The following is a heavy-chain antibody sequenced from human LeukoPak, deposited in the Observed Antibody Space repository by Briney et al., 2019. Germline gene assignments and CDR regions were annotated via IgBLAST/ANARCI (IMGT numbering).Heavy chain of an antibody. D-gene: IGHD4-23*01. CDR3: ARDRDYGGNSALDY. Sequence: PGGSLTLSCAASGFTLSSYAMHWVRQAPGKGLEWVSVISYDGSNKYYADSVKGRFTISRDNSKNTLYLQMNSLRAEDTAVYYCARDRDYGGNSALDYWGQGTLVTVSS. J-gene: IGHJ4*02. CDR2: ISYDGSNK. V-gene: IGHV3-30*01. CDR1: GFTLSSYA.